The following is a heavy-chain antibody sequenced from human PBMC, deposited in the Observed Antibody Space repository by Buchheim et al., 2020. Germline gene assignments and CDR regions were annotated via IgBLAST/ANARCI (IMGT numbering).Heavy chain of an antibody. CDR2: IYTSGST. V-gene: IGHV4-61*02. Sequence: QVQLQESGPGLVKPSQTLSLTCTVSGGSVRSGTYYWSWIRQPAGKGLEWIGRIYTSGSTYYNPSLQSRVTISLDTSQNQFSLRLSSVTAADTAVYYCARDNAKFDYWGQGTL. J-gene: IGHJ4*02. CDR3: ARDNAKFDY. D-gene: IGHD4/OR15-4a*01. CDR1: GGSVRSGTYY.